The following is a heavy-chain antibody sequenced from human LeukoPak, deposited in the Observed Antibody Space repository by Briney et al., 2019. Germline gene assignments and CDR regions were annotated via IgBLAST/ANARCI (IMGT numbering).Heavy chain of an antibody. CDR1: GYTFTGYY. Sequence: ASVKVSCKASGYTFTGYYMHWVRQPPGQGLEWMGWINPNSGGTNYAQKFQGKVTMTRDTSISTAYMELSRLRTDDTAVDYCAGLFLAPPGNILTISNALSDYWGQGTLVTVSS. CDR2: INPNSGGT. D-gene: IGHD3-9*01. J-gene: IGHJ4*02. V-gene: IGHV1-2*02. CDR3: AGLFLAPPGNILTISNALSDY.